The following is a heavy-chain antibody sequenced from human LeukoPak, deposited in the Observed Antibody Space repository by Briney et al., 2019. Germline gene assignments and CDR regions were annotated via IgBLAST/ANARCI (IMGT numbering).Heavy chain of an antibody. CDR1: GGSFSGYY. Sequence: PSETLSLTCAVCGGSFSGYYWSWIRQPPGKGLEWIGEINHSGSTNYNPSLKSRVTISVDTSKNQFSLKLSSVTAADTAVYYCARGGVRQPIDYWGQGTLVTVSS. CDR3: ARGGVRQPIDY. CDR2: INHSGST. J-gene: IGHJ4*02. D-gene: IGHD1-1*01. V-gene: IGHV4-34*01.